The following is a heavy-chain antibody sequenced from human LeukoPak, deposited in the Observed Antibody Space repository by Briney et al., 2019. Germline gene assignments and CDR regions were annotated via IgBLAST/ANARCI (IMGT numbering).Heavy chain of an antibody. J-gene: IGHJ4*02. Sequence: GGSLRLSCAASGFTFSSAWMSWVRQAPGKGLEWVGRIKSKTHGGTTDYAAPVKGRFTISRDNSKNTLSLQMNSLRAEDTAVYYCARIRFSGSIHYYFDYWGQGTLVTVSS. V-gene: IGHV3-15*01. CDR1: GFTFSSAW. CDR3: ARIRFSGSIHYYFDY. CDR2: IKSKTHGGTT. D-gene: IGHD1-26*01.